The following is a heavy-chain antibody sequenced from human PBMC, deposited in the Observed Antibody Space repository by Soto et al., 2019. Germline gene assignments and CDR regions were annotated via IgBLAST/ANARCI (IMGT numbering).Heavy chain of an antibody. D-gene: IGHD3-3*01. Sequence: QLHLVQSGAVVKKPGASVTVSCSASGYPVTAYYMHWVRQAPGRGLGWMGGINPATGAAKYTQTFQGRVTMARATSTSTVFMELSGLTSEDTAVFYCARGGGVGVAGSAAFDMWGQGTLVTVSS. CDR1: GYPVTAYY. CDR3: ARGGGVGVAGSAAFDM. V-gene: IGHV1-2*02. J-gene: IGHJ3*02. CDR2: INPATGAA.